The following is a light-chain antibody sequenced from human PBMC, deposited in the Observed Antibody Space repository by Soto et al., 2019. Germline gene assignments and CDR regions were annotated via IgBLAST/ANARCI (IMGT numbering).Light chain of an antibody. CDR1: RSNIGAGYA. J-gene: IGLJ2*01. V-gene: IGLV1-40*01. CDR3: QSYDTSLSASV. CDR2: DNT. Sequence: QSVLTQPPSVSGAPGQRVTISCTGSRSNIGAGYAVHWYQQLPGTAPKLLIYDNTNRPSGVPDRFSASESGTSASLAITGLQSEDEAGYYCQSYDTSLSASVFGGGTKLTVL.